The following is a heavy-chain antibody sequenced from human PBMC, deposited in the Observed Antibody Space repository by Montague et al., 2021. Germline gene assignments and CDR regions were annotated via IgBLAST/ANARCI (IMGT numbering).Heavy chain of an antibody. V-gene: IGHV4-59*01. CDR2: IYSSGNT. Sequence: SETLSLTCTVSGDSMNTYKWNWIRQPPGKGLEWIGYIYSSGNTNYNPSLKSRVTISVDTSRNQFSLEVSSVTAADTAMYCRAREWSGFDFWGHGTMVTVSS. CDR1: GDSMNTYK. CDR3: AREWSGFDF. D-gene: IGHD1-26*01. J-gene: IGHJ3*01.